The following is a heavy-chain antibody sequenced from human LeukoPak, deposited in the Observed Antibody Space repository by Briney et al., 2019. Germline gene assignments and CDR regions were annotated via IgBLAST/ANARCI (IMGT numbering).Heavy chain of an antibody. CDR2: IYSTGRT. CDR1: GGPMSGYY. V-gene: IGHV4-4*07. CDR3: ARGGQQQLGMLDF. Sequence: SETLSLTCTVSGGPMSGYYWSWVRQPAGKGLEWIGRIYSTGRTNYNPSLKSRVTLSVDTSQNQFSLKLTSVAAADTALYYCARGGQQQLGMLDFWGPGALVTVSS. J-gene: IGHJ4*02. D-gene: IGHD1-1*01.